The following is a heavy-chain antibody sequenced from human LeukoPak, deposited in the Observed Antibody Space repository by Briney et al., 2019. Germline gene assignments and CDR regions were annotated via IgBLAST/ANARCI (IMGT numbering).Heavy chain of an antibody. CDR3: AREQYSSSWDFDY. J-gene: IGHJ4*02. CDR1: GFTFSSYA. V-gene: IGHV3-30-3*01. Sequence: GGSLRLSCAASGFTFSSYAMHWVRQAPGKGLEWVAVISYDGSNKYYADSVKGRFTISRDNSKNTLYLQMNSLRAEDTAVYYCAREQYSSSWDFDYWGQGTLVTVSS. CDR2: ISYDGSNK. D-gene: IGHD6-13*01.